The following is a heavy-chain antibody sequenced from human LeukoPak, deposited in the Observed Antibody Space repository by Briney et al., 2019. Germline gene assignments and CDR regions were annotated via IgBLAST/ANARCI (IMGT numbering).Heavy chain of an antibody. CDR3: TRVGSGWYFDY. CDR2: IRSKAYGGTT. V-gene: IGHV3-49*04. J-gene: IGHJ4*02. D-gene: IGHD6-19*01. Sequence: GGSLRLSCTASGFTFGDYAMGWVRQAPGKGLEWVGFIRSKAYGGTTEYAASVKGRFSISRDDSKSIAYLQMNGLKTEDTAVYYCTRVGSGWYFDYWGQGTLVTVSS. CDR1: GFTFGDYA.